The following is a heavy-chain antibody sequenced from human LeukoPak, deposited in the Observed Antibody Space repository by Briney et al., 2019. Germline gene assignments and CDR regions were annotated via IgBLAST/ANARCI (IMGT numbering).Heavy chain of an antibody. Sequence: GGSLRLSCAASGFTFSSYSMNWVRQAPGKGLEWVSSISSSSSYIYYADSVKGRFTISRDNAKNSLYLQMNSLRAEDTAVYYCARQSADGNTPDIVATIGGGRFDYWGQGTLVTVSS. V-gene: IGHV3-21*01. CDR3: ARQSADGNTPDIVATIGGGRFDY. J-gene: IGHJ4*02. CDR1: GFTFSSYS. D-gene: IGHD5-12*01. CDR2: ISSSSSYI.